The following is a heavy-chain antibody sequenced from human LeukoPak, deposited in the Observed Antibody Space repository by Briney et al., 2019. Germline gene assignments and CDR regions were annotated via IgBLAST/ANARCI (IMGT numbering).Heavy chain of an antibody. CDR1: GFTFSDSA. D-gene: IGHD3-3*01. CDR2: ISSSGGNT. Sequence: GGSLRLSCAASGFTFSDSAMTWVRQVPGKGLEWVSLISSSGGNTYYADSVKGRFTISRDNSKNTLYLQMNSLRAEDTAVHYCAKGFYKFDHWGPGTLVTVSS. CDR3: AKGFYKFDH. J-gene: IGHJ5*02. V-gene: IGHV3-23*01.